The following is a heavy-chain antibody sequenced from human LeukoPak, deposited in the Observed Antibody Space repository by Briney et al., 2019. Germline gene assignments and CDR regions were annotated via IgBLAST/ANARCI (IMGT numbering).Heavy chain of an antibody. V-gene: IGHV1-2*02. Sequence: ASVKVSCKASGYTFTSYYMHWVRQAPGQGLEWMGWINPNSGGTDYAQRFQGRVTMTRDTSISTAYMELSRLRSDDTAVYYCAREYYYDSSGYYPTRWFDPWGQGTLVTVSS. J-gene: IGHJ5*02. CDR1: GYTFTSYY. D-gene: IGHD3-22*01. CDR2: INPNSGGT. CDR3: AREYYYDSSGYYPTRWFDP.